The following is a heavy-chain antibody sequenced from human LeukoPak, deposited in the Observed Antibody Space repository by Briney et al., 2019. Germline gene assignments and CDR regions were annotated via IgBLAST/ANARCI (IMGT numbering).Heavy chain of an antibody. CDR3: AREAVAGTGAD. CDR1: GYIFTSYH. D-gene: IGHD6-13*01. Sequence: ASVKVSCTASGYIFTSYHMLWMRQAPGQGLEWMGIINPSGGGARYAQKLQGRITMTRDTSTSTVYMELSSLRPDDTAVYYCAREAVAGTGADWGQGTLVTVSS. J-gene: IGHJ4*02. CDR2: INPSGGGA. V-gene: IGHV1-46*04.